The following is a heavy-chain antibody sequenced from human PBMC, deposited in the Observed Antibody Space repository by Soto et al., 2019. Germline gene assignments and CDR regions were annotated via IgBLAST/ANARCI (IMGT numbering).Heavy chain of an antibody. V-gene: IGHV1-18*01. CDR1: GYTFTNYG. Sequence: QVQLVQSGAEVKKPGASVKVYCKASGYTFTNYGFSWVRQAPGQGLEWMGWISAYNGNTNYAQKLQGGVTMTTGTTTSTAYMELSSLRSDDTALYYCARDRVGNYNYDKPGGIDAWGQGTTVTVSS. CDR3: ARDRVGNYNYDKPGGIDA. J-gene: IGHJ6*02. CDR2: ISAYNGNT. D-gene: IGHD3-16*01.